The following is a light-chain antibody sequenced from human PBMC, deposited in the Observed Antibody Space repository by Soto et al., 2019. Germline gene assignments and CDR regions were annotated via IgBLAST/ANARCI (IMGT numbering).Light chain of an antibody. CDR2: NVY. V-gene: IGLV2-14*03. CDR1: SSDVGAYNF. Sequence: SALTQPASVSGSPGQSITISCTGTSSDVGAYNFVSWHQQHPGKAPKLMIYNVYDRPSGISYRFSGSKSGNTASLTISGLQGEDEADYYCSAYTGSRTYVFGTGTKLTVL. CDR3: SAYTGSRTYV. J-gene: IGLJ1*01.